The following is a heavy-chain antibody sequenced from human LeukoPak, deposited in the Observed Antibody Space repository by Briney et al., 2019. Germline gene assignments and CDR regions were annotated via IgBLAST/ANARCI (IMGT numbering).Heavy chain of an antibody. V-gene: IGHV1-2*02. CDR3: ARDNGYGGYATFVLGY. Sequence: ASVKVSCKASGYTFTGYYMHWVRQAPGQGLEWMGWINPNSGGTNYAQKFQGRVTMTRDTSISTAYMELSRPRSDDTAVYYCARDNGYGGYATFVLGYWGQGTLVTVSS. CDR2: INPNSGGT. D-gene: IGHD5-12*01. CDR1: GYTFTGYY. J-gene: IGHJ4*02.